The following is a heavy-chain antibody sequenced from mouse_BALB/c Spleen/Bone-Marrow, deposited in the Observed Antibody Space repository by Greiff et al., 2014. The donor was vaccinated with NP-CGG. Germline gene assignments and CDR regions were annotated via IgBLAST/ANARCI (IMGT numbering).Heavy chain of an antibody. CDR3: ARHAYYDQTEVSFVY. D-gene: IGHD2-4*01. V-gene: IGHV5-9-2*01. J-gene: IGHJ3*01. Sequence: DVQLVESGGGLVKSGGSLKLSCAASGFSFNSYGMSWVRQTPEKRLEWVATISDGGSYTFYPDSVKGRFTISRDNAKNNLYLQLSSLRSEDTALYYCARHAYYDQTEVSFVYWGQGTLVTVSA. CDR2: ISDGGSYT. CDR1: GFSFNSYG.